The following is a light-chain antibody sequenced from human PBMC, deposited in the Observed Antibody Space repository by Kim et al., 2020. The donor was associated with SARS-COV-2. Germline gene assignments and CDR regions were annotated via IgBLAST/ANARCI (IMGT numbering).Light chain of an antibody. CDR2: AVT. CDR1: SGDIGGYDY. CDR3: ISYTSATTWV. J-gene: IGLJ3*02. V-gene: IGLV2-14*03. Sequence: GQPITISCTGTSGDIGGYDYVSWYQQPPGKAPQLMIYAVTKRPSGVSNRFSGSKSGTAASLTISGLQAEDEADYYCISYTSATTWVFGGGTKLTVL.